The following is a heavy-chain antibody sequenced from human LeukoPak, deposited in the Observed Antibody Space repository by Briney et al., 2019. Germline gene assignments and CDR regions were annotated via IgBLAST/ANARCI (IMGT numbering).Heavy chain of an antibody. J-gene: IGHJ4*02. V-gene: IGHV1-69*05. CDR3: AGYCSGGSCYDLYFDY. D-gene: IGHD2-15*01. CDR1: GGTFSSYA. CDR2: IIPIFGTA. Sequence: SARVSCKASGGTFSSYAISWVRQAPGQGLEWMGGIIPIFGTANYAQKFQGRVTITTDESTSTAYMELSSLRSEDTAVYYCAGYCSGGSCYDLYFDYWGQGTLVTVSS.